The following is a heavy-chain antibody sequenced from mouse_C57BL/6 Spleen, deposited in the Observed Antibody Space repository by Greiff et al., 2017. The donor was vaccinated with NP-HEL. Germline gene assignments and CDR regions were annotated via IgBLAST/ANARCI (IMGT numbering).Heavy chain of an antibody. D-gene: IGHD1-1*01. J-gene: IGHJ4*01. CDR1: GYAFSSYW. CDR3: AKGLVGGYAMGY. Sequence: QVQLQQSGAELVKPGASVKISCKASGYAFSSYWMNWVKQRPGKGLEWIGQIYPGDGDTNYNGKFKGKATLTADKSSSTAYMQLSSLTSEDSAVYFCAKGLVGGYAMGYWGQGTSVTVSS. CDR2: IYPGDGDT. V-gene: IGHV1-80*01.